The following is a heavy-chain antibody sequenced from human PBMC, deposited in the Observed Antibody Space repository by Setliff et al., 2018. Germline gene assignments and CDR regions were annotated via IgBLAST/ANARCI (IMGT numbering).Heavy chain of an antibody. CDR3: ARAPRLEWILPTFDY. J-gene: IGHJ4*02. Sequence: ASVKVSCKASDYAFVSYGPSWMRQAPGQGLEWLGWISAYTGKADYAHNFQDRLTMTTDTSTNTAYMELRSLTSDDTAVYFCARAPRLEWILPTFDYWGQGTPVTVSS. CDR2: ISAYTGKA. V-gene: IGHV1-18*01. D-gene: IGHD3-3*01. CDR1: DYAFVSYG.